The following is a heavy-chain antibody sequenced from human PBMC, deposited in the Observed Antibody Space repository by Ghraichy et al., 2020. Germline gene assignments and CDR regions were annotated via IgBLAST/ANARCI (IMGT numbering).Heavy chain of an antibody. Sequence: ASVKVSCKASGYTFISEAIHWVRQAPGQRLEWMGWINVGNGNTKYSQNFQGRVTFTRDTSATTAYIDLSSLRSEDSAMYYCASQYHSGWPDVDSWGQGTLVTVSS. V-gene: IGHV1-3*01. J-gene: IGHJ4*02. D-gene: IGHD5-12*01. CDR3: ASQYHSGWPDVDS. CDR2: INVGNGNT. CDR1: GYTFISEA.